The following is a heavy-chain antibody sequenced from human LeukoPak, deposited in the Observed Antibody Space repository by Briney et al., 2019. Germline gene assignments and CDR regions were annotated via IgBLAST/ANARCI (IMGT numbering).Heavy chain of an antibody. CDR2: IRYDGSNK. V-gene: IGHV3-30*02. Sequence: PGGSLRLSCAASGFTFSSYGVHWVRQAPGKGLEWVAFIRYDGSNKYYADSVKGRFTISRDNSKNTLYLQMNSLRAEDTAVYYCAKLRITMVRGVVDPDYWGQGTLVTVSS. CDR3: AKLRITMVRGVVDPDY. D-gene: IGHD3-10*01. CDR1: GFTFSSYG. J-gene: IGHJ4*02.